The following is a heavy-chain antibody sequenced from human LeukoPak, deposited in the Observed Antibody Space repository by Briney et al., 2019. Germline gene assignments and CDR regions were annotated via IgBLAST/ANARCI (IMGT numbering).Heavy chain of an antibody. CDR3: ARGPYDFWSGYYIAPFYYYYMDV. J-gene: IGHJ6*03. CDR1: GYTFTSYG. CDR2: ISAYNGNT. D-gene: IGHD3-3*01. Sequence: GASVKVSCKASGYTFTSYGISWVRQAPGQGLEWMGWISAYNGNTNYAQKLQGRVTMTTDTSTSTAYMELRSLRSDDTAVYYCARGPYDFWSGYYIAPFYYYYMDVWGKGTTVTVSS. V-gene: IGHV1-18*01.